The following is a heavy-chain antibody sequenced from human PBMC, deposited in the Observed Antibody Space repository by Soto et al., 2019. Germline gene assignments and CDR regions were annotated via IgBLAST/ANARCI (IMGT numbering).Heavy chain of an antibody. D-gene: IGHD5-18*01. CDR1: GFTFSSYA. CDR2: ITNNGSNK. Sequence: GGSLRLSCAASGFTFSSYAMHWVRQAPGKGLEWVAVITNNGSNKYYADSVKGRFTISRDNSKNSLYLQMNSLRDEDTAVYYCARDPGSSYGPPDYWGQGTLVTVSS. CDR3: ARDPGSSYGPPDY. V-gene: IGHV3-30-3*01. J-gene: IGHJ4*02.